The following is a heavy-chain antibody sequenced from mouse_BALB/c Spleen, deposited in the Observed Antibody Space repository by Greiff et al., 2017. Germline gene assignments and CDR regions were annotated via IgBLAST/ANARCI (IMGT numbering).Heavy chain of an antibody. CDR1: GYTFTSYY. CDR3: TREGDSYAMDY. CDR2: INPSNGGT. D-gene: IGHD3-3*01. J-gene: IGHJ4*01. Sequence: VQLQQSGAELVKPGASVKLSCKASGYTFTSYYMYWVKQRPGQGLEWIGEINPSNGGTNFNEKFKSKATLTVDKSSSTAYMQLSSLTSEDSAVYYCTREGDSYAMDYWGQGTSVTVSS. V-gene: IGHV1S81*02.